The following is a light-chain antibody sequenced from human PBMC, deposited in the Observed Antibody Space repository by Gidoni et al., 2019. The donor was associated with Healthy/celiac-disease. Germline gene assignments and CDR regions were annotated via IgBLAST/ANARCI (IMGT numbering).Light chain of an antibody. Sequence: DIQMTQSQSSLSASVGDRVTITCRASQSISSYLNCYQQKPGKAPKLLIYAASSLQSGVPSRFSGSGSGTDFTLTISSLQPEDFATYYCQQSYSTITFGPGTKVDIK. CDR3: QQSYSTIT. J-gene: IGKJ3*01. V-gene: IGKV1-39*01. CDR2: AAS. CDR1: QSISSY.